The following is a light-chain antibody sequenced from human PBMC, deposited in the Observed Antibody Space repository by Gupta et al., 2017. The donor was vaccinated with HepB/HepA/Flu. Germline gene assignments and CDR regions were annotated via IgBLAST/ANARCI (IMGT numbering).Light chain of an antibody. J-gene: IGLJ1*01. CDR1: SSDVGNCNY. Sequence: QSALTQPASVSGSPGRPIPISCSGTSSDVGNCNYVSWYQQHPGKAPKLLIYDVTNRPSGASNRFSGSKSGNTASLTISGLQAEDEADYYCSSCTTSNTYFFGTGTKVTVL. CDR2: DVT. CDR3: SSCTTSNTYF. V-gene: IGLV2-14*03.